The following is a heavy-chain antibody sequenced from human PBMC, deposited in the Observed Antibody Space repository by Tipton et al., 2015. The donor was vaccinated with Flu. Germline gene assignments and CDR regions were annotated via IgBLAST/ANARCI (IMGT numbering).Heavy chain of an antibody. V-gene: IGHV3-30*03. CDR2: ISSDGRSE. CDR1: GFTFSNYD. CDR3: ARRSGNSFGAPFDH. J-gene: IGHJ4*02. Sequence: SLRLSCAASGFTFSNYDMHWVRQAPGKGLEWVAIISSDGRSEKYSDSVRGRFTVSRDNSKNMLHLQMNFLRADDTTVYYCARRSGNSFGAPFDHWSQGTLVTVSS. D-gene: IGHD4-23*01.